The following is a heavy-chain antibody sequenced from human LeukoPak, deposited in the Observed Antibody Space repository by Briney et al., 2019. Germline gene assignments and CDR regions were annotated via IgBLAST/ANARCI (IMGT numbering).Heavy chain of an antibody. CDR2: INPNSGGT. J-gene: IGHJ5*02. V-gene: IGHV1-2*02. D-gene: IGHD6-13*01. CDR1: GYTFTGYY. CDR3: ARDRAAAAGTNWFDP. Sequence: ASVKVSCKASGYTFTGYYMHWVRQAPGQGLEWMGWINPNSGGTNYAQKFQGRVTMTRDTPISTAYMELSRLRSDDTAVYYCARDRAAAAGTNWFDPWGQGTLVTVSS.